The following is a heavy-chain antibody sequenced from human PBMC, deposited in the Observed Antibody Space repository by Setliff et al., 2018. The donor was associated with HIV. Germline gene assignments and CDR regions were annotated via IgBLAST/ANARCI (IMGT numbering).Heavy chain of an antibody. Sequence: ASVKVSCKASGYTFTGYSMHWVRQAPGQGLEWMGIIDPSAGATSYAQKFQGRVTLTRDTSTSTVYMELSSLRSEDTAVYYCARVFLGLDSRAYSNWFDPWGLGTLVTVSS. V-gene: IGHV1-46*01. CDR1: GYTFTGYS. CDR3: ARVFLGLDSRAYSNWFDP. J-gene: IGHJ5*02. D-gene: IGHD3-22*01. CDR2: IDPSAGAT.